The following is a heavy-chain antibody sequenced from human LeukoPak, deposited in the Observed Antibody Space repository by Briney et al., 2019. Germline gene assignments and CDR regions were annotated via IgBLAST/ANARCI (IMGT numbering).Heavy chain of an antibody. J-gene: IGHJ4*02. V-gene: IGHV1-2*02. D-gene: IGHD3-22*01. Sequence: ASVKVSCKASGYTFTGYYMHWVRQAPGQGLEWMGWINPNSGGTNYAQKFQGRVTMTRDTSISTAYMELSRLRSDDTAVYYCARRAGDYSHPYDYWGQGTLVTVS. CDR2: INPNSGGT. CDR3: ARRAGDYSHPYDY. CDR1: GYTFTGYY.